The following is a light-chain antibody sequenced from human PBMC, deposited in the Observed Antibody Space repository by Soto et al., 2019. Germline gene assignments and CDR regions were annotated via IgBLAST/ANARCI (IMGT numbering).Light chain of an antibody. V-gene: IGKV3-20*01. J-gene: IGKJ5*01. Sequence: IVLTQSPGTLSLSPGDGATISCRASQGVSSAYLAWYQEKPGQAPRLRIYGASSRATGIPDRFIGSGSGTDFTLTITRLEPEDFAVYYCQQYGGSITFGQGTRLEIE. CDR2: GAS. CDR1: QGVSSAY. CDR3: QQYGGSIT.